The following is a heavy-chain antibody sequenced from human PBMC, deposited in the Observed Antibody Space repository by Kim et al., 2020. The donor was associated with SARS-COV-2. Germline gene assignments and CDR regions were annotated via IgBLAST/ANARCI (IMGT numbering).Heavy chain of an antibody. V-gene: IGHV3-49*02. Sequence: GTTEYAASVKGRFTISRDDSKSIAYLQMNSLKTEDTAVYYCTRDLGFGVVWGQGTLVTVSS. CDR2: GTT. D-gene: IGHD3-10*01. CDR3: TRDLGFGVV. J-gene: IGHJ4*02.